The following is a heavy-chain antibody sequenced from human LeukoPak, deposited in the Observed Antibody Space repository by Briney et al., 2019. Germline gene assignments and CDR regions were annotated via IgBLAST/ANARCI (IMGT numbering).Heavy chain of an antibody. Sequence: ASVKVSCKASGYTFTSYDINWVRQATGQGLEWMGWMNPNSGNTGYAQKFQGRVAMTRDTSISTAYVELSSLRSEDTAVYYCARFGGTSRARNYYSYYYMDVWGKGTTVTVSS. CDR3: ARFGGTSRARNYYSYYYMDV. J-gene: IGHJ6*03. CDR1: GYTFTSYD. V-gene: IGHV1-8*01. D-gene: IGHD2-2*01. CDR2: MNPNSGNT.